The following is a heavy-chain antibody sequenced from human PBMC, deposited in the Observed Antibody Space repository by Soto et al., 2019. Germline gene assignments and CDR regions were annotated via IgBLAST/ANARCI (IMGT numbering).Heavy chain of an antibody. D-gene: IGHD4-4*01. CDR3: ARRLAPTVSALGY. Sequence: PGGSLRLSCTASGFPFTSYNFHWVRQAPGKGLEWVAVISEDGGTEYFADAVRGRFLIPKDTSKNTVYLQMNSLRPEDTGTYFCARRLAPTVSALGYWGQGTLVTVSS. V-gene: IGHV3-30-3*01. J-gene: IGHJ4*02. CDR1: GFPFTSYN. CDR2: ISEDGGTE.